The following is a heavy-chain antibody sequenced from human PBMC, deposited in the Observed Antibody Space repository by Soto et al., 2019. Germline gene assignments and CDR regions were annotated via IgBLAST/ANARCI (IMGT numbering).Heavy chain of an antibody. CDR2: ISGSGGST. Sequence: GGSLRLSCAASGFTFSSYAMSWVRQAPGKGLEWVSAISGSGGSTYYADSVKGRFTISRDNSKNTLYLQMNSLRAEDTAVYYCAKSDSSGYMYYYYGMDVWGQGTTVTVSS. D-gene: IGHD3-22*01. CDR1: GFTFSSYA. J-gene: IGHJ6*02. V-gene: IGHV3-23*01. CDR3: AKSDSSGYMYYYYGMDV.